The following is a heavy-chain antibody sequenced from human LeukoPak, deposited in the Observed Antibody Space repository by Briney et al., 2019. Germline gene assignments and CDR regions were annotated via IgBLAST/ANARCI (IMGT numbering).Heavy chain of an antibody. Sequence: GESLKIPSKASGYIFSSYWIGWGRQLAGKVLALMWIIYPGDSNTSYSPSFQGQVTISADKSISTAYLQWSSLKASDTAMYYCARLPTGYYPDFWGQGALVTVSS. CDR2: IYPGDSNT. D-gene: IGHD3-9*01. CDR1: GYIFSSYW. CDR3: ARLPTGYYPDF. J-gene: IGHJ4*02. V-gene: IGHV5-51*01.